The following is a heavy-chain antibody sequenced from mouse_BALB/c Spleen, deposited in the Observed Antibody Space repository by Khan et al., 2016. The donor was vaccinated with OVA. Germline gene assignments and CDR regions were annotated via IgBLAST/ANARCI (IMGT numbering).Heavy chain of an antibody. CDR3: AITARIKY. V-gene: IGHV3-2*02. CDR2: ISYSGST. CDR1: GFSITSGYG. Sequence: VQLKESGPGLVKPSQSLSLTCTVTGFSITSGYGWNWIRQFPGNKLEWMGYISYSGSTNYKPSLKSLISITRNTSKNQFFLQLNSVTTEDTATYCYAITARIKYWGQGTTLTVSS. J-gene: IGHJ2*01. D-gene: IGHD1-2*01.